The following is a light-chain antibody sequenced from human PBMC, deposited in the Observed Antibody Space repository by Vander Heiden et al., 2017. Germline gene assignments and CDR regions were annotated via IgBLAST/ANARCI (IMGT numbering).Light chain of an antibody. CDR3: AAWDDSLNGVV. Sequence: QSVLTHPPSFSDAPRQRVTISCSGSSFNLGNNAVTWYQQLPGKAPKLLIYYDDLLPSGVSDRFSGSKSGTSASLAISGLQSEDEADYYCAAWDDSLNGVVFGGGTKLAVL. CDR2: YDD. V-gene: IGLV1-36*01. J-gene: IGLJ3*02. CDR1: SFNLGNNA.